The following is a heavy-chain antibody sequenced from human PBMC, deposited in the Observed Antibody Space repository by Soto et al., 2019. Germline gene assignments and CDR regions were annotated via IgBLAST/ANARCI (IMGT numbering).Heavy chain of an antibody. CDR3: TTRLYRVEVLIDFDY. D-gene: IGHD3-16*01. J-gene: IGHJ4*02. CDR2: IKSKTDGGTT. V-gene: IGHV3-15*01. Sequence: EVQLVESGGGLVKPGGSLRLSCAASGFTFSNTWMSWVRQAPGKGLEWVGRIKSKTDGGTTNYAAPVKDRFTISRDDSKNTLYLQMNSLKTEDTAIYFCTTRLYRVEVLIDFDYWGQGSLVTVSS. CDR1: GFTFSNTW.